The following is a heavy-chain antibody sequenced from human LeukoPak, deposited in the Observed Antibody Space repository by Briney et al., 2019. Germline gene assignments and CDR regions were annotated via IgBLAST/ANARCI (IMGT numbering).Heavy chain of an antibody. CDR1: GGTFSSYA. D-gene: IGHD3-22*01. V-gene: IGHV1-69*04. CDR2: IIPILGIA. J-gene: IGHJ4*02. Sequence: SVKVSCKASGGTFSSYAISWVRQAPGQGLEWMGRIIPILGIANYAQKFQGRVTITADKSTSTAYMELSSLRSEDTAVYSCARQYYYDSSGYHPRDYWGQGTLVTVSS. CDR3: ARQYYYDSSGYHPRDY.